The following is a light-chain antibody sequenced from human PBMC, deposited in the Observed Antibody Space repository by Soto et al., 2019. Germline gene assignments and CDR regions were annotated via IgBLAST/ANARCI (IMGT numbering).Light chain of an antibody. CDR3: AAWDDSLNGPV. CDR1: SSNIGSNT. V-gene: IGLV1-44*01. Sequence: QSALTQPPSASGTPGKRVTISCSGSSSNIGSNTVNWYQQLPGTAPKLLIYSNNQRPSGVPDRFSGSKSGTSASLAISGLQSEDEADYYCAAWDDSLNGPVFGGGTKLTVL. CDR2: SNN. J-gene: IGLJ3*02.